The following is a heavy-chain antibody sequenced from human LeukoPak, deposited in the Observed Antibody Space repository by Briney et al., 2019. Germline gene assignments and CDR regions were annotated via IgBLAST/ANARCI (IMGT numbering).Heavy chain of an antibody. CDR3: ARGDKWSFDY. Sequence: GGSLRLSCAASGFTFSNTWMNWVRQAPGKGLEWVANIKQDGSAKNYVDSVKGRFTISRDNAKNSLYLQMNSLRAEDTAVHYCARGDKWSFDYWGQGTLVTASS. CDR1: GFTFSNTW. V-gene: IGHV3-7*04. CDR2: IKQDGSAK. D-gene: IGHD2-15*01. J-gene: IGHJ4*02.